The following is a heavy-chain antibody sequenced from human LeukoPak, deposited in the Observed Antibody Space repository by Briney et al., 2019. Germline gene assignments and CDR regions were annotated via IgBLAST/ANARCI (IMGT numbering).Heavy chain of an antibody. Sequence: GGTLRLSCAASGFTFSNYGMSWVRQAPGKGMEWVSAISGSGGSTYYADSVKGRFTISRDNSKNTLYLQMNSLRAEDTAVYYCAKPPTGSGTYYFDYWGQGTLVTVSS. CDR2: ISGSGGST. V-gene: IGHV3-23*01. D-gene: IGHD3-10*01. J-gene: IGHJ4*02. CDR1: GFTFSNYG. CDR3: AKPPTGSGTYYFDY.